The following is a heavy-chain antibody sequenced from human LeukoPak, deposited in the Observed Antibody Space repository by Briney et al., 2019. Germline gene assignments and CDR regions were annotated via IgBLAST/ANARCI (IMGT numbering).Heavy chain of an antibody. CDR3: ARDRYYYDSSGKLYFDY. V-gene: IGHV4-4*07. D-gene: IGHD3-22*01. CDR1: GGSISSYY. Sequence: SETLSLTCTVSGGSISSYYWSWIRQPAGKGLEWIGRIYTSGSTNYNPSRKSRVTMSVDTSKNQFSLKLSSVTAADTAVYYCARDRYYYDSSGKLYFDYWGQGTLVTVSS. J-gene: IGHJ4*02. CDR2: IYTSGST.